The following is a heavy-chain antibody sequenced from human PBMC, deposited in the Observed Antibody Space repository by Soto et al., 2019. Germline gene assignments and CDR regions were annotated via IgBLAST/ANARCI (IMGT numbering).Heavy chain of an antibody. CDR2: INPNSGGT. Sequence: ASVKVCCKASGYTFTGYYMHWVRQAPGQGLEWMGWINPNSGGTNYAQKFQGWVTMTRDTSISTAYMELSRLRSDDTAMYYCARDARGDEAPMDYWGQGTLVTVSS. CDR1: GYTFTGYY. D-gene: IGHD3-10*01. J-gene: IGHJ4*02. V-gene: IGHV1-2*04. CDR3: ARDARGDEAPMDY.